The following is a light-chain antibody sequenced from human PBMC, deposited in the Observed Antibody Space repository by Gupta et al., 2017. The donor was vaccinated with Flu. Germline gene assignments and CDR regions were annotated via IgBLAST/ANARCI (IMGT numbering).Light chain of an antibody. J-gene: IGKJ1*01. V-gene: IGKV3-11*01. Sequence: PATLCFYPGERATLPCMAIQSVSSYLAWYQQKPGQAPRRLIYDASNRATGIPARFSGSGSGTDFTLTISSLEPEDFAVYYCQQRSNWPWTFGQGTKVEIK. CDR2: DAS. CDR1: QSVSSY. CDR3: QQRSNWPWT.